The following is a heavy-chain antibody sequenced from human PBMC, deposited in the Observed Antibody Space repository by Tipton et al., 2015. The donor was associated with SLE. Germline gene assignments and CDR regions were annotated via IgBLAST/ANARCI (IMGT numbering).Heavy chain of an antibody. J-gene: IGHJ6*02. CDR2: IYNSGST. CDR3: ARDRRGNYYYFGLDV. CDR1: GGSFNKYY. Sequence: LRLSCTVSGGSFNKYYWNWIRQPAGKGLEWIGRIYNSGSTNYNPSLKSRVTMSIDTSKKQFSLRLNSVTAADTAVYYCARDRRGNYYYFGLDVWGQGTTVTVSS. V-gene: IGHV4-4*07.